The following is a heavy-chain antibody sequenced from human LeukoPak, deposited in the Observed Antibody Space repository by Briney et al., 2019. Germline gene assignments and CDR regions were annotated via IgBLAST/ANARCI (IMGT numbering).Heavy chain of an antibody. CDR3: ARGLLSCFDY. V-gene: IGHV4-59*01. CDR1: GGAISSYY. CDR2: IYYSGST. D-gene: IGHD2-2*01. Sequence: KPSETLSLTCTVSGGAISSYYWSSIRQPPGKGLEWIGYIYYSGSTNYNPSLKSRVTISVDTSKNQFSLKLSSVTAADTAVYYCARGLLSCFDYWGQGTLVTVSS. J-gene: IGHJ4*02.